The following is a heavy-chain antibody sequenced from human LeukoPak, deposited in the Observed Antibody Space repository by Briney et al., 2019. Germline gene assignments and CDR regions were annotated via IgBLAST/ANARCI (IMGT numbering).Heavy chain of an antibody. CDR3: AREWSYGDYYDY. CDR2: IIPIFGTA. Sequence: SVKVSCKASGGTFSSYAISWVRQAPGQGLEWMGGIIPIFGTANYAQKFQGSVTMTRDTSISTASMELTRLTSDDTAVFYCAREWSYGDYYDYWGQGTLVTVFS. D-gene: IGHD4-17*01. V-gene: IGHV1-69*05. CDR1: GGTFSSYA. J-gene: IGHJ4*02.